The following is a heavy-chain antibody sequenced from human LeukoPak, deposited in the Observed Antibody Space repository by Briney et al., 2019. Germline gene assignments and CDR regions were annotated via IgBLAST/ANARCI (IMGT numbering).Heavy chain of an antibody. Sequence: PGGSLRLSCTVSGFAFSGYAMSWVRQAPGKGPEWVSSIGARGDVTYSADSVKGRFTISRDNARSSAYLQINNLRADDTAMYYCARTSGTKLLRYWGPGTLVTVSS. V-gene: IGHV3-23*01. CDR3: ARTSGTKLLRY. CDR2: IGARGDVT. J-gene: IGHJ4*02. CDR1: GFAFSGYA. D-gene: IGHD2-15*01.